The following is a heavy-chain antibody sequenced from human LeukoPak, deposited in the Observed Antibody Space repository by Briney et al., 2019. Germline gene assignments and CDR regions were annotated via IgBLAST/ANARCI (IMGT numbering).Heavy chain of an antibody. J-gene: IGHJ4*02. Sequence: GGSLRLSCAASGFTFSSYSTNWVRQAPGKGLEWVSYISSSSSTIYYADSVKGRFTISRDNAKNSLYLQMNSLRDEDTAVYYCARGDRITMVRGVIDYFDYWGQGTLVTVSS. D-gene: IGHD3-10*01. CDR1: GFTFSSYS. CDR2: ISSSSSTI. CDR3: ARGDRITMVRGVIDYFDY. V-gene: IGHV3-48*02.